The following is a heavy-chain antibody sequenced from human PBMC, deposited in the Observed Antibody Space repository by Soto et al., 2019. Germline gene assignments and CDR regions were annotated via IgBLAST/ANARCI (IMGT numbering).Heavy chain of an antibody. CDR1: GFTFSSYA. D-gene: IGHD5-12*01. J-gene: IGHJ6*02. CDR2: ISGSGGST. Sequence: GGSLRLSCAASGFTFSSYAMSWVRQAPGKGLEWVSAISGSGGSTYYADSVKGRFTISRDNSKNTLYLQMNSLRAEDTAVYYCARVGGYATYYYGMDVWGQGTTVTVSS. CDR3: ARVGGYATYYYGMDV. V-gene: IGHV3-23*01.